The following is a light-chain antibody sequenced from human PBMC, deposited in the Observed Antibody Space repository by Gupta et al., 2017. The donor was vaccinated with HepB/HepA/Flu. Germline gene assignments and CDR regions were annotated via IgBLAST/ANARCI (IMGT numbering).Light chain of an antibody. Sequence: DIQLTQSPSSLSASVGDRVTITCRASQTIRNDLNWYHQRPGEAPRCLISGASTLETGVPSRFSGNGFGADFTLTISNMQPEDFRVYYCLQTCSLPWAFGQGTKVEIK. J-gene: IGKJ1*01. V-gene: IGKV1-17*02. CDR3: LQTCSLPWA. CDR2: GAS. CDR1: QTIRND.